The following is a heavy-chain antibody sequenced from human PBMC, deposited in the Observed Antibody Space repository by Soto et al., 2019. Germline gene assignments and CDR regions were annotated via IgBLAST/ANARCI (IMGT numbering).Heavy chain of an antibody. CDR1: GGSISSYY. D-gene: IGHD2-2*01. CDR3: ARYGYCSSTSCTGPYYYYYMDV. V-gene: IGHV4-59*08. J-gene: IGHJ6*03. CDR2: IYYSGST. Sequence: QVQLQESGPGLVKPSETLSLTCTVSGGSISSYYWSWIRQPPGKGLEWIGYIYYSGSTNYNPSLNSRIPISVDTSKNQFSLKLSSVPAADTAVYYCARYGYCSSTSCTGPYYYYYMDVWGKGTTVTVSS.